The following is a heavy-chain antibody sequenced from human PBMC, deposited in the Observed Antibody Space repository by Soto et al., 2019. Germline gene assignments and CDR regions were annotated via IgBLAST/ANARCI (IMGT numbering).Heavy chain of an antibody. CDR3: AKQRAGYGSGSDTFYFDF. V-gene: IGHV3-23*01. CDR2: LSGSGGTT. CDR1: GFTFSTYA. Sequence: GSLRLSCSTSGFTFSTYAMNWVRQAPGKGLEWVSALSGSGGTTYYADSVRGRFTISRDNSKNTLFLQMSSLRAEDTALYYCAKQRAGYGSGSDTFYFDFWGQGTLVTVSS. D-gene: IGHD3-10*01. J-gene: IGHJ4*02.